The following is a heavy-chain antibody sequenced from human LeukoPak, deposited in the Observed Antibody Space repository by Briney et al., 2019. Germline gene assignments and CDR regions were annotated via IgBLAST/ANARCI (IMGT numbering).Heavy chain of an antibody. D-gene: IGHD6-19*01. CDR3: ALSLYSSGWYRDY. CDR2: MNPNSGNT. V-gene: IGHV1-8*01. CDR1: GYTFTSYD. J-gene: IGHJ4*02. Sequence: ASVRVSCKASGYTFTSYDINWVRQATGQGLEWMGWMNPNSGNTGYAQKFQGRVTMTRNTSISTVYMELSSLRSEDTAVYYCALSLYSSGWYRDYWGQGTLVTVSS.